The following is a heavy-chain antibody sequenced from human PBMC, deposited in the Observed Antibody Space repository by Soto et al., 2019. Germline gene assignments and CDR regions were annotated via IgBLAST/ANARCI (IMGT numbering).Heavy chain of an antibody. J-gene: IGHJ4*02. CDR2: VYYSGTT. Sequence: NPSETLSLTCTASNFSVLTSIYYWAWIRQPPGKGLECVGTVYYSGTTYYNPSLQSRVTISIDTSKNQFSLNLNSVTAADTAVYYCGRNWNLARVPAAYFDSWGQGTLVTVSS. CDR1: NFSVLTSIYY. D-gene: IGHD2-2*01. CDR3: GRNWNLARVPAAYFDS. V-gene: IGHV4-39*01.